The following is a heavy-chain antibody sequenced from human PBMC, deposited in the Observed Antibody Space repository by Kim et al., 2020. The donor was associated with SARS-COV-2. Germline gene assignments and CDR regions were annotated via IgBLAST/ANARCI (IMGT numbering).Heavy chain of an antibody. CDR2: IYSGGST. CDR3: ASVGNSKHYYYYMDV. Sequence: GGSLRLSCAASGFTVSSNYMSWVRQAPGKGLEWVSVIYSGGSTYYADSVKGRFTISRDNSKNTLYLQMNSLRAEDTAVYYCASVGNSKHYYYYMDVWGKGTTVTVSS. CDR1: GFTVSSNY. J-gene: IGHJ6*03. D-gene: IGHD4-4*01. V-gene: IGHV3-66*01.